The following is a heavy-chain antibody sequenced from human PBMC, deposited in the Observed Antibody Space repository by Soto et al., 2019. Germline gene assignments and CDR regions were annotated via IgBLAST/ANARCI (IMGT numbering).Heavy chain of an antibody. CDR1: GFTFSSYA. J-gene: IGHJ4*02. CDR3: AKDDESSGYYLGLYY. V-gene: IGHV3-23*01. Sequence: GGSMRLSSAASGFTFSSYAMSWVRQAPGQGLEWGSAVSGSGGSTYYAGAVKGRVTISRDNSKNTPYLQMNSLSAEDPAVYYCAKDDESSGYYLGLYYCGQGTLVTVSS. CDR2: VSGSGGST. D-gene: IGHD3-22*01.